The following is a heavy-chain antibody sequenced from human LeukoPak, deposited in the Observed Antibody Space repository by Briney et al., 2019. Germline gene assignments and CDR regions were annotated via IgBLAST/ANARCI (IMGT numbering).Heavy chain of an antibody. Sequence: SETLSLTCTVSGGSISSSSYYWGWIRQPPGKGLEWIGSIYYSGSTYYNPSLKSRVTISVDTSKNQFSLKLSSVTAADTAVYYCARDCEGATCFDYWGQGTLVTVSS. V-gene: IGHV4-39*07. CDR1: GGSISSSSYY. CDR3: ARDCEGATCFDY. CDR2: IYYSGST. D-gene: IGHD1-26*01. J-gene: IGHJ4*02.